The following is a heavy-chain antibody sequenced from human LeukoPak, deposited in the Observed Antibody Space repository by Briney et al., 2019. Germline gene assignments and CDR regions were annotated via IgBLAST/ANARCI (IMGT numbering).Heavy chain of an antibody. CDR2: ISYDGSNK. CDR3: AREGRWLPLDY. J-gene: IGHJ4*02. V-gene: IGHV3-30*04. Sequence: PGGSLRLSCAASGFTFSSYAMHWVRQAPGKGLEWVAVISYDGSNKYYADSVKGRFTISRDNSKNTLYLQMNSLRAEDTAVYYCAREGRWLPLDYWGQGTLVTVSS. CDR1: GFTFSSYA. D-gene: IGHD3-22*01.